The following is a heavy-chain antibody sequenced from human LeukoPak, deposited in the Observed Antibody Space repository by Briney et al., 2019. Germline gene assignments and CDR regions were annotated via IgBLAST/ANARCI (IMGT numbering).Heavy chain of an antibody. J-gene: IGHJ4*02. V-gene: IGHV4-61*08. Sequence: SETLSLTCTVSGGSISSGGYYWSWIRQPPGKGLEWIGYNNGDTNYNPSLKSRVIISIDTSSNQFSLRLNSMAAADTAVYYCARVLRAASWRSYDYWGQGPLVTVSS. D-gene: IGHD5-18*01. CDR3: ARVLRAASWRSYDY. CDR2: NNGDT. CDR1: GGSISSGGYY.